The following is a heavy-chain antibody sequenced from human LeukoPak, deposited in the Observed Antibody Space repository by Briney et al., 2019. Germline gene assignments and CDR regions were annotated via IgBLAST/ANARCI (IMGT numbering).Heavy chain of an antibody. J-gene: IGHJ6*02. Sequence: SVKVSCKASGYTFTGYYIHWVRQAPGQGLEWMGRIIPILGIANYAQKFQGRVTITADKSTSTAYMELSSLRSEDTAVYYCASDGVTIFGVVSYGMDVWGQGTTVTVSS. D-gene: IGHD3-3*01. V-gene: IGHV1-69*04. CDR3: ASDGVTIFGVVSYGMDV. CDR1: GYTFTGYY. CDR2: IIPILGIA.